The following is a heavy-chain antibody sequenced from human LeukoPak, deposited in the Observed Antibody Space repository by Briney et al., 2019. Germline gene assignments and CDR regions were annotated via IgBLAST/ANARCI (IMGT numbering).Heavy chain of an antibody. J-gene: IGHJ6*02. V-gene: IGHV4-34*01. D-gene: IGHD2-2*02. Sequence: PSETLSLTCAVYGGSFSGYYWSWIRQPPGKGLEWIGEINHSGSTNYNPSLKSRVTISVDTSKNQFSLKLSSVTAADTAVYYCASGPRADIVVVPAAINGMDVWGQGTTVTVSS. CDR1: GGSFSGYY. CDR2: INHSGST. CDR3: ASGPRADIVVVPAAINGMDV.